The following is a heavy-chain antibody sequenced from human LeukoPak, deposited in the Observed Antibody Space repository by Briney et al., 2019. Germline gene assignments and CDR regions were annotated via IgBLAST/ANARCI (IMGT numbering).Heavy chain of an antibody. J-gene: IGHJ5*02. D-gene: IGHD3-16*02. Sequence: SQTLSLTCTVSGGTISSGDYYWSWIRQPPGKGLEWIGYSYYSGNTYYNPSLKSRVTISMDTSKNQFSLKLNSMTAADTAVYYCATAPYEYIWGTYRTNWFDPWGQGTLVTVSS. CDR1: GGTISSGDYY. CDR2: SYYSGNT. CDR3: ATAPYEYIWGTYRTNWFDP. V-gene: IGHV4-30-4*01.